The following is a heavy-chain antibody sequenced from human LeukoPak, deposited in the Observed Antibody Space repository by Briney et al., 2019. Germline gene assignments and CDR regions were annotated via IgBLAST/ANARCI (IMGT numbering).Heavy chain of an antibody. V-gene: IGHV1-18*01. CDR2: ISAYNGNT. J-gene: IGHJ5*02. Sequence: ASVKISCKASGYTFTSYGISWVRQAPGQGLEWMGWISAYNGNTNYAQKLQGRVTMTTDTSTSTAYMELRSLRSDDTAVYYCARVAMVRGVITQNNWFDPWGQGTLVTVSS. CDR1: GYTFTSYG. D-gene: IGHD3-10*01. CDR3: ARVAMVRGVITQNNWFDP.